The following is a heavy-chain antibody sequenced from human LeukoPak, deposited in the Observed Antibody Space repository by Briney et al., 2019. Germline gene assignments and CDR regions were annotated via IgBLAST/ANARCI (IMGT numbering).Heavy chain of an antibody. Sequence: SETLSLTCAVYGDSFSGYYWSWVRQPPGKGLKWVGEINHSGSTSYNPSLKSRVTISVDTSTNQFSLKLSSVTAADTAVYYCARTPYSGSYWNYWGQGTLVTVSS. CDR2: INHSGST. J-gene: IGHJ4*02. D-gene: IGHD1-26*01. CDR1: GDSFSGYY. CDR3: ARTPYSGSYWNY. V-gene: IGHV4-34*01.